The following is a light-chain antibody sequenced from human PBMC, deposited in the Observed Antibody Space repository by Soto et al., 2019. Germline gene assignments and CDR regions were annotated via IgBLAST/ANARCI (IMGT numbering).Light chain of an antibody. V-gene: IGLV1-51*01. CDR3: ETWDSSLSVVL. CDR2: DNN. Sequence: QSVLTQPPSVSAAPGQKVTIYCSGSTSNIGNNFVFWYQQLPGTAPKLLIYDNNTRPSGIPDRFSGSKSGTSATLGITGLQTGDEADYYCETWDSSLSVVLFGGGTKVTVL. J-gene: IGLJ2*01. CDR1: TSNIGNNF.